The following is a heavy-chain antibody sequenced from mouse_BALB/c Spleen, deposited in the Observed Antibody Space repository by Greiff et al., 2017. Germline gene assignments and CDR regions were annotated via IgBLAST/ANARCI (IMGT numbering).Heavy chain of an antibody. J-gene: IGHJ4*01. V-gene: IGHV5-9-3*01. CDR3: ARQLGLREGAMDY. CDR1: GFTFSSYA. CDR2: ISSGGSYT. Sequence: EVMLVESGGGLVKPGGSLKLSCAASGFTFSSYAMSWVRQTPEKRLEWVATISSGGSYTYYPDSVKGRFTISRDNAKNTLYLQMSSLRSEDTAMYYCARQLGLREGAMDYWGQGTSVTVSS. D-gene: IGHD3-1*01.